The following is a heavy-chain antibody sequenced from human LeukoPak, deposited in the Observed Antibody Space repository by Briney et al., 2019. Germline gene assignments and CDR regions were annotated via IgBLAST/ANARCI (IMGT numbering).Heavy chain of an antibody. CDR1: GDSITGYY. CDR2: IYYTGNT. CDR3: ARTTRYCSGGTCYGAVENFDY. J-gene: IGHJ4*02. Sequence: SETLSLTCTVSGDSITGYYWGWIRQPPGKGLEWIGNIYYTGNTYYNASLKSRVTISVDTSKNQFSLKVTSVTAADTAIYYCARTTRYCSGGTCYGAVENFDYWGQGTLVTVSS. D-gene: IGHD2-15*01. V-gene: IGHV4-39*07.